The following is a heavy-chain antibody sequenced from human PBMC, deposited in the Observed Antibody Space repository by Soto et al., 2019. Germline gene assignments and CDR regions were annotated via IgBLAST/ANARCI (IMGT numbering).Heavy chain of an antibody. CDR1: GYTLTELS. Sequence: ESSVKVSCKVSGYTLTELSMHWVRQAPGKGLEWMGGFYPEDGETIYAQTYQGRVHLTQDRSTDTASLALSRRKSGDTAVYYCATETNSGCYSYFDYWGQGTLVTVS. CDR2: FYPEDGET. D-gene: IGHD6-19*01. J-gene: IGHJ4*02. CDR3: ATETNSGCYSYFDY. V-gene: IGHV1-24*01.